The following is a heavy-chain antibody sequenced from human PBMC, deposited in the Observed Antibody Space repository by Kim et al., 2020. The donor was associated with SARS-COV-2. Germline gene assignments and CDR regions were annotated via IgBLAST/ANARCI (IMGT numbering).Heavy chain of an antibody. V-gene: IGHV4-34*01. D-gene: IGHD2-21*02. CDR2: INHSGST. Sequence: SETLSLTCAVYGGSFSGYYWSWIRQPPGKGLEWIGEINHSGSTNYNPSLKSRVTISVDTSKNQFSLKLSSVTAADTAVYYCARGRGNSGPHYYYYYYGMDVWGQGTTVTVSS. J-gene: IGHJ6*02. CDR3: ARGRGNSGPHYYYYYYGMDV. CDR1: GGSFSGYY.